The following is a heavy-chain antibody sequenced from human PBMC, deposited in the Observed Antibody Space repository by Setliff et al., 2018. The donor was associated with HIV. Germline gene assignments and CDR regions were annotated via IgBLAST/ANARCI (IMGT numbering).Heavy chain of an antibody. J-gene: IGHJ6*03. CDR1: GFTFSNYW. CDR3: AKTTPSSIRYPYCYYMDV. CDR2: INRDGTEK. Sequence: GGSLRLSCAASGFTFSNYWMTWVRQAPGKGLEWVAQINRDGTEKYYVDSVKGRFTISRDNAKNSLYLQMNSLRAEDTAVYYCAKTTPSSIRYPYCYYMDVWGKGTTVTVSS. V-gene: IGHV3-7*03. D-gene: IGHD6-13*01.